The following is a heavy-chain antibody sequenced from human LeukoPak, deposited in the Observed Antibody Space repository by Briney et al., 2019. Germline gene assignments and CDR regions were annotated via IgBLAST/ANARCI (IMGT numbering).Heavy chain of an antibody. CDR2: ISGSGGST. CDR3: ANAGVVVGAAPWGYFQH. D-gene: IGHD2-15*01. Sequence: GGSLRLSCAASGFTFSSYAMSWVRQAPGKGLEWVSAISGSGGSTYYADSVKGRFTISRDNSKNTLYLQMNSLRAEDTAVYYCANAGVVVGAAPWGYFQHWGQGTLVTVSS. V-gene: IGHV3-23*01. CDR1: GFTFSSYA. J-gene: IGHJ1*01.